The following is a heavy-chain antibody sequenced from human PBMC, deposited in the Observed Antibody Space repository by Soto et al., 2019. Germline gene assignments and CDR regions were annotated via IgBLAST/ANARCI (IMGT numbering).Heavy chain of an antibody. CDR1: GFSLTTSGVG. D-gene: IGHD6-25*01. CDR3: ATSRAPRLFEY. CDR2: ISWDGDK. Sequence: QITLKESGPTLVEPTQTLTLTCTFSGFSLTTSGVGVGWIRQPPGKALEWLALISWDGDKHYSPSLKTRLTITKDTSKTQVVPTMTNMYPLDTATYFCATSRAPRLFEYWGQGTLVTVSS. V-gene: IGHV2-5*02. J-gene: IGHJ4*02.